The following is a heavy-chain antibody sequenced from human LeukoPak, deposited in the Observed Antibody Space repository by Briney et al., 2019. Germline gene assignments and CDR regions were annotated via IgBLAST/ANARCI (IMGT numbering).Heavy chain of an antibody. D-gene: IGHD2-2*01. V-gene: IGHV4-59*12. Sequence: PSETLSLTCTVSGGSISSYYWSWIRQPPGKGLEWIGYIYYSGSTNYNPSLKSRVTISVDTSKNQFSLKLISVTAADTAVYYCARDGRAAIMGLDYWGQGTLVTVSS. J-gene: IGHJ4*02. CDR3: ARDGRAAIMGLDY. CDR2: IYYSGST. CDR1: GGSISSYY.